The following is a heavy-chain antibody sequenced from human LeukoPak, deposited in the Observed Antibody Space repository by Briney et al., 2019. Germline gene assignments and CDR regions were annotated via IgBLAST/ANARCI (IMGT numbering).Heavy chain of an antibody. D-gene: IGHD3-3*01. CDR3: ARGVEGFLEWFSVPDNWFDP. V-gene: IGHV4-30-2*01. J-gene: IGHJ5*02. CDR1: GGSISSGGYY. Sequence: PSETLSLTCTVSGGSISSGGYYWSWIRQPPGKGLEWIGYIYHSGSTYYNPSLKSRVTISVDRSKNQFSLKLSSVTAADTAVYYCARGVEGFLEWFSVPDNWFDPWGQGTLVTVSS. CDR2: IYHSGST.